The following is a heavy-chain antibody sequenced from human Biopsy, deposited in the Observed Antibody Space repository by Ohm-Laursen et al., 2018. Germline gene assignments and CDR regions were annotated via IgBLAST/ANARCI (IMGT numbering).Heavy chain of an antibody. CDR1: GGSIGSFF. J-gene: IGHJ4*02. CDR2: IYYSGST. CDR3: ARVGAGAPSIDYFDY. V-gene: IGHV4-59*01. Sequence: ALSLTCTVSGGSIGSFFWSWIRQPPGKGLEWIGYIYYSGSTNYNPSLRSRVTISVDRSKNQFSLELSSVTAADTAVYYCARVGAGAPSIDYFDYWGQGALVTVSS. D-gene: IGHD1-26*01.